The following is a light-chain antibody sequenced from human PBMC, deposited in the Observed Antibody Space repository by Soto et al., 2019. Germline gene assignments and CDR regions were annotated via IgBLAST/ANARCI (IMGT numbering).Light chain of an antibody. CDR2: DTN. CDR1: TGAVTSGHW. CDR3: SLSYRGVRV. V-gene: IGLV7-46*01. J-gene: IGLJ3*02. Sequence: QTVVTQEPSLTVSPGGTVTLTCGSSTGAVTSGHWPYWFQQKPGQVPMALIYDTNNRHSWTPARFSGSLLGGTPALILAGARPEDEADYCCSLSYRGVRVFGGGTKLTVL.